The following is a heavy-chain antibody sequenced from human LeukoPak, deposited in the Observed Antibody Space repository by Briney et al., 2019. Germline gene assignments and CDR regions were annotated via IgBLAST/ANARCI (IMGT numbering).Heavy chain of an antibody. Sequence: PSETLSLTRTVSGGSISSYYWSWIRQPAGKGLEWIGRIYTSGSTNYNPSLKGRVTMSVDTSKNQFSLKLSSVTAADTAVYYCARVALWFGELTHYFDYWGQGTLVTVSS. CDR1: GGSISSYY. CDR2: IYTSGST. J-gene: IGHJ4*02. V-gene: IGHV4-4*07. CDR3: ARVALWFGELTHYFDY. D-gene: IGHD3-10*01.